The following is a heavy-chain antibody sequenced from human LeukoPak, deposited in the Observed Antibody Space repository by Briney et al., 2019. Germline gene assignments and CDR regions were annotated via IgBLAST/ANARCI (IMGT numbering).Heavy chain of an antibody. D-gene: IGHD1-26*01. CDR2: ISGSGGST. Sequence: PGGSLRLSCAASGFTFSSYAICWVRQAPGKGLEWVSAISGSGGSTYYADSVQGRFTISRDNSKNAVYLQMSSPRAEDTAVYYCARVGSGSSRDYWGQGTLVTVSS. CDR3: ARVGSGSSRDY. CDR1: GFTFSSYA. J-gene: IGHJ4*02. V-gene: IGHV3-23*01.